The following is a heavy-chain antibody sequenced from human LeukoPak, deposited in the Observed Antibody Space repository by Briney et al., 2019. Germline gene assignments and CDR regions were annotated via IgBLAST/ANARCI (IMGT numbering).Heavy chain of an antibody. CDR1: GGSISSGGYY. V-gene: IGHV4-31*03. Sequence: PSETLSLTCTVSGGSISSGGYYWSWIRQHPGKGLEWIGYIYYSGSTYYNPSLKSRVTISVDTSKNQFSLKLSSVTAADTAVYYCARGIATAGTTGEIDYWGQGTLVTVSS. D-gene: IGHD6-13*01. CDR3: ARGIATAGTTGEIDY. J-gene: IGHJ4*02. CDR2: IYYSGST.